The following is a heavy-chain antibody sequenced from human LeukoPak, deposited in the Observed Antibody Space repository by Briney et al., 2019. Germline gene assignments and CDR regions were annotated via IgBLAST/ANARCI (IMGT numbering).Heavy chain of an antibody. Sequence: APVKVSCKASGYTFTGYYMHWVRQAPGQGLEWMGWINPNSGGTNYAQKFQGRVTMTRDTSISTAYMELSRLRSDDTAVYYCAREWRDIVVVPAARSAFDIWGQGTMVTVSS. D-gene: IGHD2-2*01. V-gene: IGHV1-2*02. J-gene: IGHJ3*02. CDR1: GYTFTGYY. CDR3: AREWRDIVVVPAARSAFDI. CDR2: INPNSGGT.